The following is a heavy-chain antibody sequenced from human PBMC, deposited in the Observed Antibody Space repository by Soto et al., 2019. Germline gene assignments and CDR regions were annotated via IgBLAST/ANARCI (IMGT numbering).Heavy chain of an antibody. J-gene: IGHJ4*02. Sequence: EVQLVESGGGLVQPGGSLRLSCAASGFTFSSYWMHWVRQAPGKGLVWVSRINSDGIRTSYADSVKGRFTISRDNAKNTLYLQMNSLRAEDTAVYYCAVAVAGPTAIGYWGQGTLVTVSS. CDR2: INSDGIRT. V-gene: IGHV3-74*01. D-gene: IGHD6-19*01. CDR1: GFTFSSYW. CDR3: AVAVAGPTAIGY.